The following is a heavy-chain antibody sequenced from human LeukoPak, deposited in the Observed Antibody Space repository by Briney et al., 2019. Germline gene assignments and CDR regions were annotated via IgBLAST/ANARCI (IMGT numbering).Heavy chain of an antibody. Sequence: SETLSLTCAVYGGSFSGYYWSWIRQPPGKGLEWIGEINHSGSTNYNPSLKSRVTISVDTSKNQFSLKLSSVTAADTAVYYCARPRDSSGYYYGLTGFDPWGQGTLVTVSS. CDR1: GGSFSGYY. D-gene: IGHD3-22*01. J-gene: IGHJ5*02. CDR2: INHSGST. V-gene: IGHV4-34*01. CDR3: ARPRDSSGYYYGLTGFDP.